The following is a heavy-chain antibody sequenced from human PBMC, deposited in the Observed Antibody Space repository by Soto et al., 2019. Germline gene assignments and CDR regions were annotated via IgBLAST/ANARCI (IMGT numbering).Heavy chain of an antibody. CDR3: AKSNWFDP. CDR2: IDSDGSST. CDR1: GFTFSDYW. V-gene: IGHV3-74*01. J-gene: IGHJ5*02. Sequence: EVQLVESGGGLVQPGGSLRLSCAASGFTFSDYWMNWVRQAPGKGLVWVSRIDSDGSSTSYADSVKGRFTTSRDNAKNTLYLQMNSRRAEDTAVYYCAKSNWFDPWGQGTLVTVSS.